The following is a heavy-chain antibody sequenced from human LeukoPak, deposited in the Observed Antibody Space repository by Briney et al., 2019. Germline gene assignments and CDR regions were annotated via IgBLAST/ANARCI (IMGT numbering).Heavy chain of an antibody. V-gene: IGHV3-30*02. J-gene: IGHJ6*03. Sequence: PGGSLRLSCAASGFTFTSYGMHWVRQAPGKGLEGVAFIRYYGSNKYYADSVKGRFTISRDNSKNTLYMKMNSLRAEDTAVYYCERDLLDYSYLDVWGTGTTVTVSS. CDR2: IRYYGSNK. CDR3: ERDLLDYSYLDV. CDR1: GFTFTSYG.